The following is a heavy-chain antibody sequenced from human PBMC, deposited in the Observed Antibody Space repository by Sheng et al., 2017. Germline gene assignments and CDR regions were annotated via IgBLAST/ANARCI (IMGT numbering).Heavy chain of an antibody. CDR3: ANKLESNGYWSYFDS. Sequence: QVQLVQSGAEVKKPGSSVKVSCKASGGTFSSYAISWVRQAPGQGLEWMGGSIPIFGTTKNAQKFQDRVTITTDESTSTAYMELSSLTSEDTAVYYCANKLESNGYWSYFDSWGQGTLVTVSS. CDR1: GGTFSSYA. CDR2: SIPIFGTT. D-gene: IGHD3-22*01. V-gene: IGHV1-69*05. J-gene: IGHJ4*02.